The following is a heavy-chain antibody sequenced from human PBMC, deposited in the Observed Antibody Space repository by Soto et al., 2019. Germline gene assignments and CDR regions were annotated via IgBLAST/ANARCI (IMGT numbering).Heavy chain of an antibody. Sequence: EVQLVESGGGLVKPGGSLRLSCAASGFTFSNAWMNWARQAPGKGLEWVGRIKSKTDGGTTDYAAPVKGRFTISRDDSKNTLYLQMNSLKTEDTAVYYCTAHYGDYMEYYYGMDVWGQGTTVTVSS. V-gene: IGHV3-15*07. CDR3: TAHYGDYMEYYYGMDV. CDR2: IKSKTDGGTT. CDR1: GFTFSNAW. D-gene: IGHD4-17*01. J-gene: IGHJ6*02.